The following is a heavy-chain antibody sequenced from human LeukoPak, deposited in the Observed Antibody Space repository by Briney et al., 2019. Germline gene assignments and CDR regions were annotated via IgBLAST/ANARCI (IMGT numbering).Heavy chain of an antibody. D-gene: IGHD1-26*01. CDR2: IRFDGSNN. CDR3: AKDQGSYSYFDS. CDR1: GFTFSGNG. J-gene: IGHJ4*02. V-gene: IGHV3-30*02. Sequence: PGGSLRLSCAASGFTFSGNGMHWVRQAPGKGLEWVAFIRFDGSNNYYADSVKGRFTISRDNSKNTLYLQMNSLRAEDTAVYYCAKDQGSYSYFDSWGQGTLVTVSS.